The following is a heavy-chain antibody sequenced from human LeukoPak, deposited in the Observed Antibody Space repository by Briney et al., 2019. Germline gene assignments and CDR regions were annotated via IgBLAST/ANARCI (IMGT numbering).Heavy chain of an antibody. Sequence: GGSLRLSCAASGFTFSIYVIRWVRQAPGKGLESVSTISGSGSSTHYADSVKGRFTVSRDNSKNTLYLQMNSLRAEDTAVYYCAKGGSGSYYTFDYWGQGTLVTVSS. CDR2: ISGSGSST. V-gene: IGHV3-23*01. J-gene: IGHJ4*02. D-gene: IGHD3-10*01. CDR1: GFTFSIYV. CDR3: AKGGSGSYYTFDY.